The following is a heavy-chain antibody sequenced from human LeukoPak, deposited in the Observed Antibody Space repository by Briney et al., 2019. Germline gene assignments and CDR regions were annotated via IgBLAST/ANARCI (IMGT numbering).Heavy chain of an antibody. CDR1: GYTLTNYY. J-gene: IGHJ3*02. CDR2: SNPNGGST. Sequence: GASVKVSCKASGYTLTNYYIHWVRQAPGQGLEWMGISNPNGGSTSYAQQFQGRVTMTRDTSTSTVYMEPTSPRSEDTALYYCARLTRSGTAFDIWGQGTMVTVSS. CDR3: ARLTRSGTAFDI. V-gene: IGHV1-46*01. D-gene: IGHD3-3*01.